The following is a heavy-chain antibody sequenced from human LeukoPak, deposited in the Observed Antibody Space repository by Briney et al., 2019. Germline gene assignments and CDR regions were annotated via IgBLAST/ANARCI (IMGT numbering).Heavy chain of an antibody. J-gene: IGHJ4*02. CDR3: AREDSSGYYEPFDY. Sequence: SETLSLTCTVSGGSISSYYWSWIRQPAGKGLEWIGRIYTSGSTNYNPSLKRRGTMSVDTSKNQFSLKLSSVTAADTAVYYCAREDSSGYYEPFDYWGQGTLVTVSS. CDR1: GGSISSYY. D-gene: IGHD3-22*01. CDR2: IYTSGST. V-gene: IGHV4-4*07.